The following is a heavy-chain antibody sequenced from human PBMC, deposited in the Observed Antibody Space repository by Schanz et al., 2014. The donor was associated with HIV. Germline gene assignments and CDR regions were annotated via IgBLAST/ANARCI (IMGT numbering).Heavy chain of an antibody. V-gene: IGHV1-69*06. Sequence: QVQLVQSEAEVKKPGASVKVSCKTSGYTFTGYYMHWVRQAPGQGLEWMGGIIPMFGTTKYPQRLQGRVTIIADKSTTTAYMELSNLRSEDTAVYYCARGRYSGSYYNYWGQGTLVTVSS. CDR1: GYTFTGYY. CDR3: ARGRYSGSYYNY. D-gene: IGHD1-26*01. CDR2: IIPMFGTT. J-gene: IGHJ4*02.